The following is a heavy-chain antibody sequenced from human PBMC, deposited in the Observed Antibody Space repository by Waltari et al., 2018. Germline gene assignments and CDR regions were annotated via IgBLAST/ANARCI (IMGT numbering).Heavy chain of an antibody. D-gene: IGHD6-19*01. CDR3: AKCEMYDSGWCAFFRY. CDR1: GFTFSGSA. CDR2: LVRSGFGT. Sequence: EVQLVESGGGLVQPGGSLKLSCAASGFTFSGSAMHWVRQAPGKGLEWVSALVRSGFGTHYADSVKGRFAISRDNAKNTLYLQMNSLRAEDTAVYYCAKCEMYDSGWCAFFRYWGQGTLVTVSS. V-gene: IGHV3-23*04. J-gene: IGHJ4*02.